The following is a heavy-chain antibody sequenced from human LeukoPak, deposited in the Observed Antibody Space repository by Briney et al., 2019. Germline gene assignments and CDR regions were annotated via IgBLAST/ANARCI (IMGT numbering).Heavy chain of an antibody. CDR2: MKRSYEGRTT. Sequence: PGGTLRLSCAASGVTFTDAWMTWVRHAPGQGLELVGHMKRSYEGRTTVGAAPVKGRFTVSGDESENRIYLHMTSLKAEDTAVYYCATEGYTYGYHAVDNWGRGTVVTVSS. CDR3: ATEGYTYGYHAVDN. V-gene: IGHV3-15*05. CDR1: GVTFTDAW. D-gene: IGHD5-18*01. J-gene: IGHJ3*02.